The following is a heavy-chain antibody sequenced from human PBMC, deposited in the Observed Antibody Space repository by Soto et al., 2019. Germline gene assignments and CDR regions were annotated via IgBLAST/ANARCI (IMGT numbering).Heavy chain of an antibody. V-gene: IGHV4-59*01. D-gene: IGHD6-13*01. J-gene: IGHJ6*03. Sequence: SETLSLTCTVSGGSISSYYWSWIRQPPGKGLEWIGYIYYSGSTNYNPSLKSRVTISVDTSKNQFSLKLSSVTAADTAVYYCARGRNSNHYYYYMDVWGKGTTVTVSS. CDR3: ARGRNSNHYYYYMDV. CDR2: IYYSGST. CDR1: GGSISSYY.